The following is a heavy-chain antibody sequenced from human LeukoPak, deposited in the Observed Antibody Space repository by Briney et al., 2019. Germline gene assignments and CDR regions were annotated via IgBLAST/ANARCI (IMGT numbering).Heavy chain of an antibody. CDR2: IGSTSITI. CDR1: GFTFSNAW. J-gene: IGHJ4*02. Sequence: GGSLRLSCAASGFTFSNAWMNWVRLAPGKGLEWVSHIGSTSITIYYAQSVEGRFTISRDNGKNSLYLQMSSLTVEDTAVYYCARGPLYDITGSYGLWGQGTLVTVSS. CDR3: ARGPLYDITGSYGL. V-gene: IGHV3-48*01. D-gene: IGHD3-22*01.